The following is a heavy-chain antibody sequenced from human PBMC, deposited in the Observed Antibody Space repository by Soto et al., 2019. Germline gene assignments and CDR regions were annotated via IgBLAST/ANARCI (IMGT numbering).Heavy chain of an antibody. CDR2: IFSNDEK. J-gene: IGHJ5*02. CDR3: ARIRRYYDSSGYYHNWFDP. CDR1: GFSLSNARMG. V-gene: IGHV2-26*01. D-gene: IGHD3-22*01. Sequence: PTLVNPTETLTLTCTVSGFSLSNARMGVSWIRQPPGKALEWLAHIFSNDEKSYSTSLKSRLTISKDTSKSQVVLTMTNMDPVDTATYYCARIRRYYDSSGYYHNWFDPWGQGTLVTVSS.